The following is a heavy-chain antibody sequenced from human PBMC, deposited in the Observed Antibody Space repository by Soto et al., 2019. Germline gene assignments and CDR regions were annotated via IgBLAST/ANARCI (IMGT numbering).Heavy chain of an antibody. J-gene: IGHJ6*02. D-gene: IGHD6-13*01. CDR1: GYTFTSYD. Sequence: ASVKVSCKASGYTFTSYDINWVRQATGQGLEWMGWMNPNSGNTGYAQKFQGRVTMTRNTSISTAYMELSSLRSEDTAVYYCARGRMYSSSWYDFCGYYYGMDVWGQGTTVTVSS. V-gene: IGHV1-8*02. CDR3: ARGRMYSSSWYDFCGYYYGMDV. CDR2: MNPNSGNT.